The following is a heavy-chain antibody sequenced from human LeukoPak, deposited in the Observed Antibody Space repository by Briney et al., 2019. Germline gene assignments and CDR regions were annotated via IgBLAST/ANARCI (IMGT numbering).Heavy chain of an antibody. CDR3: AKRIQVWLYFDY. D-gene: IGHD5-18*01. J-gene: IGHJ4*02. Sequence: GGSLRLSCVASGFSFGKYWMSWVRQAPGKGLEWVSLISGSRDNAYYADSVKGRFTISRDNSKNTLYLQMNSLRAEDTAVYYCAKRIQVWLYFDYWGQGTLVTVSS. CDR2: ISGSRDNA. V-gene: IGHV3-23*01. CDR1: GFSFGKYW.